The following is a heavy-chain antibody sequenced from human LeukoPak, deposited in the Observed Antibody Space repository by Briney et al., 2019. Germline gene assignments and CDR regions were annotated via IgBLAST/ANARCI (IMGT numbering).Heavy chain of an antibody. CDR3: AKVKFAARTQYYYYYMDV. D-gene: IGHD6-6*01. CDR2: IWYDGSNK. CDR1: GFTFSSYG. V-gene: IGHV3-33*06. J-gene: IGHJ6*03. Sequence: GGSLRPSCAASGFTFSSYGMHWVRQAPGKGLEWVAVIWYDGSNKYYADSVKGRFTISRDNSKNTLYLQMNSLRAEDTAVYYCAKVKFAARTQYYYYYMDVWGKGTTVTVSS.